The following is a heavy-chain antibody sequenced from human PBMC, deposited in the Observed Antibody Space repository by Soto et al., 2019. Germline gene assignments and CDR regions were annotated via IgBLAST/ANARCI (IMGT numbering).Heavy chain of an antibody. CDR2: IYYSGST. J-gene: IGHJ5*02. CDR1: GGSISSYY. Sequence: SETLSLTCTVSGGSISSYYWSWIRQPPGKGLEWIGYIYYSGSTNYNPSLKSRVTISVDTSKNQFSLKLSSVTAADTAVYYCARDRSEYYYGSGIRGFDPWGQGTLVTVSS. V-gene: IGHV4-59*01. D-gene: IGHD3-10*01. CDR3: ARDRSEYYYGSGIRGFDP.